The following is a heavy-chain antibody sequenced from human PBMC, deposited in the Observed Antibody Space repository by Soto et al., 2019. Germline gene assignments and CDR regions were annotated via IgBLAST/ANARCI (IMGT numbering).Heavy chain of an antibody. CDR2: ISSSSSTI. D-gene: IGHD4-17*01. J-gene: IGHJ4*02. V-gene: IGHV3-48*01. CDR1: GFTFSSYS. CDR3: ARDSWWDYGGSYDY. Sequence: GGSLRLSCAASGFTFSSYSMNWVRQAPGKGLEWVSYISSSSSTIYYADYVKGRFNISRDNAKNSLYLQMNSLRAEDTVVYYCARDSWWDYGGSYDYWGQGTLVTVSS.